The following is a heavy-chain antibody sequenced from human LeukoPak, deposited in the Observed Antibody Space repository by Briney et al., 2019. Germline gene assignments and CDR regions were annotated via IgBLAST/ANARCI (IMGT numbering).Heavy chain of an antibody. J-gene: IGHJ5*02. V-gene: IGHV4-61*02. Sequence: SETLSLTCPVSGGSISSGSYYWSWIRQPAGKGLEWIGRIYTSGSTNYNPSLKNRVTISVDTSKNQFSLKLSSVTAADTAVYYCARSVIAARTLVAWGQGTLVTVSS. CDR3: ARSVIAARTLVA. CDR2: IYTSGST. CDR1: GGSISSGSYY. D-gene: IGHD6-6*01.